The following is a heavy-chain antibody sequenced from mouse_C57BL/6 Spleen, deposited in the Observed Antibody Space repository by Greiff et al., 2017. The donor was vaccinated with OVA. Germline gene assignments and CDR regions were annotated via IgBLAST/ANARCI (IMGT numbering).Heavy chain of an antibody. CDR2: IHPNSGST. CDR1: GYTFTSYW. CDR3: ARVFDD. J-gene: IGHJ2*01. Sequence: QVHVKQPGAELVKPGASVKLSCKASGYTFTSYWMHWVKQRPGQGLEWIGMIHPNSGSTNYNEKLKSKATLTAAKLSSTVSMQLSSLTSEDSAVYYCARVFDDWGKGTALTVSS. V-gene: IGHV1-64*01.